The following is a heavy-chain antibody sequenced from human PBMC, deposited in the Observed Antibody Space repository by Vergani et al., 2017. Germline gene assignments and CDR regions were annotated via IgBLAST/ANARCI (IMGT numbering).Heavy chain of an antibody. D-gene: IGHD5-18*01. CDR3: ARVDTAAEDVDTPNWFDP. Sequence: QVQLQQSGPGLVKPSQTLSLTCAISGDSVSSNSAAWNWIRQSPSRGLEWLGRTYYRSKWYNDYAVSVKSRITINPDTSKNQFSLQLNSVTPEDTAVYYCARVDTAAEDVDTPNWFDPWGQGTLVTVSS. CDR2: TYYRSKWYN. V-gene: IGHV6-1*01. CDR1: GDSVSSNSAA. J-gene: IGHJ5*02.